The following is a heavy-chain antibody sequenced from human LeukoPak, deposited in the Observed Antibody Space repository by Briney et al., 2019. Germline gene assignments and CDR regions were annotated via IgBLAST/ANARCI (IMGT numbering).Heavy chain of an antibody. D-gene: IGHD2-2*01. CDR2: MNPNSGKT. V-gene: IGHV1-8*01. Sequence: GASVKVSRKASGYTFSSYDINWVRQATGQGLEWMGWMNPNSGKTGYAQKFQGSVTMTRNTSISTAYMELSSLRSEDTAVYYCARGPTQVVVLGYYYMDVWGRGTTVTVSS. CDR1: GYTFSSYD. J-gene: IGHJ6*03. CDR3: ARGPTQVVVLGYYYMDV.